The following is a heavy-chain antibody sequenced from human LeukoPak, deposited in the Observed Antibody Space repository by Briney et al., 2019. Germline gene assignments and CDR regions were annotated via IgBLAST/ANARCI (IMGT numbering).Heavy chain of an antibody. Sequence: SETLSLTCTVSGVSISSYYWSWIRQPPGKGLEWIGYIYYSGSTNYNPSLKSRVTISVDTSKNQFSLKLSSVTAADTAVYYCARDNYYGSGSPNFDYWGQGTLVTVSP. CDR1: GVSISSYY. V-gene: IGHV4-59*01. J-gene: IGHJ4*02. D-gene: IGHD3-10*01. CDR2: IYYSGST. CDR3: ARDNYYGSGSPNFDY.